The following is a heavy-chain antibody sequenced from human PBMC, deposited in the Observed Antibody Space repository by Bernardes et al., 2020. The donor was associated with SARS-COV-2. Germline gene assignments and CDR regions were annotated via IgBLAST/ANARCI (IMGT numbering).Heavy chain of an antibody. Sequence: ASVKVSCKASGYTFTSYGISWVRQAPGQGLEWMGWISAYNGTTNYAQKLQGRVTMTTDTSTSTAYMELRSLRSDDTAVYYCARDVDPDIVVVPAARAFDYWGQGTLVTGSS. CDR3: ARDVDPDIVVVPAARAFDY. D-gene: IGHD2-2*01. CDR1: GYTFTSYG. CDR2: ISAYNGTT. V-gene: IGHV1-18*04. J-gene: IGHJ4*02.